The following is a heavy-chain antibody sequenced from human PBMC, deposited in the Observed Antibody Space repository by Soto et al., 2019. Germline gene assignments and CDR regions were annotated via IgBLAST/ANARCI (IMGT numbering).Heavy chain of an antibody. D-gene: IGHD2-21*02. Sequence: KPSETLSLTCTVFAGSINGYYWSWIRQPAGKGLEWIGRIYSSGTTNYNPSLKSRVTMSVDTSKDELSLKLNSVTAADTGVYYCARGPYCGDNCYFDSWGQGTLVTVSS. J-gene: IGHJ5*01. CDR3: ARGPYCGDNCYFDS. CDR2: IYSSGTT. CDR1: AGSINGYY. V-gene: IGHV4-4*07.